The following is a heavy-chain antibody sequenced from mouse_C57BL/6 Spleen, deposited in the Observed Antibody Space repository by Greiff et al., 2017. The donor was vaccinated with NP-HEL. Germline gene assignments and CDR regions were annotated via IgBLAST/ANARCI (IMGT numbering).Heavy chain of an antibody. J-gene: IGHJ4*01. CDR1: GYTFTSYW. CDR2: IDPSDSYT. D-gene: IGHD2-10*01. CDR3: ARSYPYAMDY. Sequence: VQLQQPGAELVKPGASVKLSCKASGYTFTSYWMQWVKQRPGQGLEWIGEIDPSDSYTNYNQKFKGKATLTVDTSSSTAYMQLSSLTSEDSAVYYCARSYPYAMDYWGQGTSVTVSS. V-gene: IGHV1-50*01.